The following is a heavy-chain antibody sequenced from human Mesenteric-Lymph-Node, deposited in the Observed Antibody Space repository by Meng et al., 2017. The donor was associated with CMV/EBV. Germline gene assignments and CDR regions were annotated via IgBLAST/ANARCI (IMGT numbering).Heavy chain of an antibody. Sequence: TLSLTCTVSGVSIISGGYFWSWIRQRPGKGLEWIGYIYNTGGTHYNPSLKSRVSMSVDTSENCFSLKLTSITAADTAMYYCARAPQPYGDLDYWGRGTLVTVSS. V-gene: IGHV4-31*03. CDR2: IYNTGGT. CDR3: ARAPQPYGDLDY. D-gene: IGHD4-17*01. J-gene: IGHJ4*02. CDR1: GVSIISGGYF.